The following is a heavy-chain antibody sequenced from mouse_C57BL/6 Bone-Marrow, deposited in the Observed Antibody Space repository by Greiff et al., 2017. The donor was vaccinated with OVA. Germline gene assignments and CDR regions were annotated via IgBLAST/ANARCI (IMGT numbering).Heavy chain of an antibody. Sequence: QVQLQQSGAELARPGASVKLSCKASGYTFTSYGISWVKQRTGQGLEWIGEIYPRSGNTYYNEKFKGKATLTADKSSSTAYMERRSLTSEDSAVYFCARRHSGSSGYIYVWGTETTVSVSS. D-gene: IGHD1-1*01. J-gene: IGHJ1*03. V-gene: IGHV1-81*01. CDR3: ARRHSGSSGYIYV. CDR2: IYPRSGNT. CDR1: GYTFTSYG.